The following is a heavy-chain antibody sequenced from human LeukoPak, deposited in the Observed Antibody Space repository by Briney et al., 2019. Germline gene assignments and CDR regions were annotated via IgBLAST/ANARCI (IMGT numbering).Heavy chain of an antibody. CDR1: GGSFSDYY. CDR2: IKHSGST. CDR3: ARGASYWGDYYYGMDV. Sequence: SETLSLTCAVYGGSFSDYYWSWIRQTPGEGLQWIGGIKHSGSTDYNPSLKSRVTMSIDTSKNQFSLKLTSVTAADTAVYYCARGASYWGDYYYGMDVWGQGTRVTVSS. V-gene: IGHV4-34*01. J-gene: IGHJ6*02. D-gene: IGHD7-27*01.